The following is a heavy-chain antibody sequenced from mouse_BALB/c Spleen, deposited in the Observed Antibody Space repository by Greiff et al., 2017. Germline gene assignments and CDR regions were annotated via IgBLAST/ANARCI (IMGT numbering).Heavy chain of an antibody. D-gene: IGHD1-2*01. CDR3: NAGGYGGVGPAWFAY. CDR1: GFNIKDYY. V-gene: IGHV14-4*02. J-gene: IGHJ3*01. CDR2: IDPENGDT. Sequence: EVQLQQSGAELVRSGASVKLSCTASGFNIKDYYMHWVKQRPEQGLEWIGWIDPENGDTEYAPKFQGKATMTADTSSNTAYLQLSSLTSEDTAVYYCNAGGYGGVGPAWFAYWGQGTLVTVSA.